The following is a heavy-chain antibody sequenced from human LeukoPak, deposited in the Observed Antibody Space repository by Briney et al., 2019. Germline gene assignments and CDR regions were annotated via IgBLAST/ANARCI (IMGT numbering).Heavy chain of an antibody. D-gene: IGHD6-19*01. J-gene: IGHJ4*02. CDR1: GGSISSGDYY. CDR3: ARGVEQWLVPYFDY. V-gene: IGHV4-61*02. Sequence: PSETLSLTCTVSGGSISSGDYYWSWIRQPAGKGLEWIGRIYTSGSTNYNPSLKSRVTMSVDTSKNQFSLKLSSVTAADTAVYYCARGVEQWLVPYFDYWGQGTLVTVSS. CDR2: IYTSGST.